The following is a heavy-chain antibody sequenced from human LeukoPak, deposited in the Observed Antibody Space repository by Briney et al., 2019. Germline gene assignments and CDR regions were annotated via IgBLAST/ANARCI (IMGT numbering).Heavy chain of an antibody. CDR3: ARETHYALYYFDY. CDR2: MYYSGST. CDR1: GGSISSNTYY. D-gene: IGHD4-17*01. J-gene: IGHJ4*02. V-gene: IGHV4-39*07. Sequence: SETLSLTCTVSGGSISSNTYYWGWIRQPPGKGLEWIGSMYYSGSTYYNPSLKSRVTISVDTSKNQFSLKLSSVTAADTAVYYCARETHYALYYFDYWGQGTLVTVSS.